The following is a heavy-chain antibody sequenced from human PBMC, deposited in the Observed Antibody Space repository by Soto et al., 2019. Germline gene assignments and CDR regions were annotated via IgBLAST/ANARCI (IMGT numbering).Heavy chain of an antibody. CDR1: GFTVSSNY. CDR3: ARPCSGGTSSFDY. D-gene: IGHD2-15*01. V-gene: IGHV3-66*01. Sequence: EVQLVESGGGLVQPGGSLRLSCAASGFTVSSNYMSWVRQAPGKGLEWVSVIYSGGSTYYADSVKGRYTISRDNSENTLYLQMNSLRAEDAAVHYCARPCSGGTSSFDYWRQGTLVTVSS. J-gene: IGHJ4*02. CDR2: IYSGGST.